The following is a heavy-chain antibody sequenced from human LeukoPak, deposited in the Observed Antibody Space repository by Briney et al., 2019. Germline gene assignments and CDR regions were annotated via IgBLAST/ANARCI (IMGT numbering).Heavy chain of an antibody. CDR3: ARRSIGSNFDY. J-gene: IGHJ4*02. V-gene: IGHV4-59*05. CDR2: IYYSGST. D-gene: IGHD2/OR15-2a*01. CDR1: GGSISSYY. Sequence: SETLSLTCTVSGGSISSYYWSWIRQPPGEGLEWIGSIYYSGSTYYNPSLKSRVTISVDTSKNQFSLKLSSVTAADTAVYYCARRSIGSNFDYWGQGTLVTVSS.